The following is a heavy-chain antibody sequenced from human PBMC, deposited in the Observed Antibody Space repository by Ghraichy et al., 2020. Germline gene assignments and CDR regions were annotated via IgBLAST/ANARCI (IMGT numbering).Heavy chain of an antibody. J-gene: IGHJ6*01. CDR2: IGTAGDT. CDR3: ARDRRSYYDLLTGHKYVYGMDV. V-gene: IGHV3-13*01. D-gene: IGHD3-9*01. Sequence: GESLNISCAASGFPFSSYDMHWVRQATGKGLEWVSGIGTAGDTYYPGSVKGRFTISRENAKNSLYLQMNSLRAGDTAVYYCARDRRSYYDLLTGHKYVYGMDVWGKGPRSPSPQ. CDR1: GFPFSSYD.